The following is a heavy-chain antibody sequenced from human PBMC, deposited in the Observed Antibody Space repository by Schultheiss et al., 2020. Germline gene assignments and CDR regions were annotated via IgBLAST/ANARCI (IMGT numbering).Heavy chain of an antibody. Sequence: SETLSLTCTVSGGSISSYYWTWIRQPAGKGLEWIGRIYTSGSTNYNPSLKSRVTMSVDTSKNQFSLKLRSVTAADTAVYYCATSTFGGPLHYFDYWGQGTLGTV. CDR2: IYTSGST. CDR3: ATSTFGGPLHYFDY. J-gene: IGHJ4*02. D-gene: IGHD3-16*01. V-gene: IGHV4-4*07. CDR1: GGSISSYY.